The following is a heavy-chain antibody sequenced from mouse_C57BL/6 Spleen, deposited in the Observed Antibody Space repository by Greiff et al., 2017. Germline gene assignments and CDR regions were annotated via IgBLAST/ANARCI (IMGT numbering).Heavy chain of an antibody. CDR1: GFTFSSYA. Sequence: EVKLEESGEGLVKPGGSLKLSCAASGFTFSSYAMSWVRQTPEKRLEWVAYISSGGDYIYYADTVKGRFTISRDNARNTLYLQMSSLKSEDTAMYYCTRGGYDYVYFDVWGTGTTVTVSS. J-gene: IGHJ1*03. CDR3: TRGGYDYVYFDV. CDR2: ISSGGDYI. D-gene: IGHD2-4*01. V-gene: IGHV5-9-1*02.